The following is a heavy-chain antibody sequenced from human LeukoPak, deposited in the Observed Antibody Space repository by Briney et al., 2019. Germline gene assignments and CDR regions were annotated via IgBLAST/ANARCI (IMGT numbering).Heavy chain of an antibody. CDR1: GGSISSYY. D-gene: IGHD1-26*01. CDR2: IYYSGST. J-gene: IGHJ3*02. Sequence: SETLSLTCTVSGGSISSYYWSWIRQPPGKGLEWIGYIYYSGSTNYNPYLKSRVTISVDTSKNQFSLKLSAVTAADTAVYYCARVATTNIGAFDIWGQGTMVTVSS. CDR3: ARVATTNIGAFDI. V-gene: IGHV4-59*01.